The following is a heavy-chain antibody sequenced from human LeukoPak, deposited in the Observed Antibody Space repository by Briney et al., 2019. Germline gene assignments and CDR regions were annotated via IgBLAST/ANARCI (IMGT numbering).Heavy chain of an antibody. CDR2: IYYSGST. Sequence: SETLALTCTVSGGSISSYYWSWIRQPPGKGLEWIGYIYYSGSTNYNPSLKSRVTISVDTSKTQFSLKLSSVPAADAAVYYCARGGMATTHWGQGTLVTVSS. V-gene: IGHV4-59*13. CDR3: ARGGMATTH. D-gene: IGHD5-24*01. CDR1: GGSISSYY. J-gene: IGHJ4*02.